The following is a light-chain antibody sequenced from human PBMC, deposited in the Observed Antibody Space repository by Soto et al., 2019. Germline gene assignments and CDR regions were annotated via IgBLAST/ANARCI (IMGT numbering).Light chain of an antibody. CDR1: SSDVGTYKF. Sequence: QSALTQPASVSGSPGQSITISCTGTSSDVGTYKFVSWYQQHPGQAPKLMIYEVSERPSGISNRFSGSKSGNTASLTISGLQTDDEADYYCSSHATDYVLFGGGTQLTVL. J-gene: IGLJ2*01. CDR3: SSHATDYVL. CDR2: EVS. V-gene: IGLV2-23*02.